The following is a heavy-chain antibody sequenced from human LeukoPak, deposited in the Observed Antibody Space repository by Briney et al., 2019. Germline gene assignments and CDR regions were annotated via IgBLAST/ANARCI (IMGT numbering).Heavy chain of an antibody. CDR2: INHSGST. V-gene: IGHV4-34*01. CDR3: ALLWFGELPSDY. J-gene: IGHJ4*02. CDR1: GGSFSGYY. Sequence: SETLSLTCAVYGGSFSGYYWSWIRQPPGKGLEWIGEINHSGSTNYNPSLKSRVTISVDTSKNQFSLKLSSVAAADTAVYYCALLWFGELPSDYWGQGTLVTVSS. D-gene: IGHD3-10*01.